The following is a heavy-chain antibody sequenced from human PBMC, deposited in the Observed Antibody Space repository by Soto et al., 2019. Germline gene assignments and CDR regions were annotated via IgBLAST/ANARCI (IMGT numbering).Heavy chain of an antibody. CDR1: VYTFTSYG. D-gene: IGHD6-6*01. CDR2: SSAYNGNT. CDR3: ARDPYSSSPRDY. J-gene: IGHJ4*02. V-gene: IGHV1-18*04. Sequence: QVQLVQSGAEVKKPGASVKVSCKASVYTFTSYGIRWVRQAPGQGREWMGWSSAYNGNTNYAQKLQGRVTMTTDTTTSTEYMELRSLRSDEPAVYYCARDPYSSSPRDYWGQGTLVTVSS.